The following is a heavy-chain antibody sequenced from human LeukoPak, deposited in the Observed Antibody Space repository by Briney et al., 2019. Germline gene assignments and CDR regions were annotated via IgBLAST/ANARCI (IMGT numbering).Heavy chain of an antibody. CDR3: AKWVVGATISYFDY. CDR2: ISGSGGST. CDR1: GFTFSSYA. J-gene: IGHJ4*02. D-gene: IGHD1-26*01. V-gene: IGHV3-23*01. Sequence: GGSLRLSCAASGFTFSSYAMSWVRQAPGKGVECASAISGSGGSTYYADSVKGRFTISRDNSKNTLYLQMNSLRAEDTAVYYCAKWVVGATISYFDYWGQGTLVTVSS.